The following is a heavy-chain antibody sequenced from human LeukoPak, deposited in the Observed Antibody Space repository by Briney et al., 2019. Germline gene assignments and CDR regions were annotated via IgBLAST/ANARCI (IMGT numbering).Heavy chain of an antibody. Sequence: GGSLRLSCAASGFTFSSYVMSWVRQAPGKGLEWVSAISGSGGSTYYADSVKGRFTISRDNSKNTLYLQMNSLRAEDTAVYYCAKDRAGYCSSTSCYSLHFQHWGQGTLVTVSS. CDR1: GFTFSSYV. D-gene: IGHD2-2*02. CDR2: ISGSGGST. V-gene: IGHV3-23*01. J-gene: IGHJ1*01. CDR3: AKDRAGYCSSTSCYSLHFQH.